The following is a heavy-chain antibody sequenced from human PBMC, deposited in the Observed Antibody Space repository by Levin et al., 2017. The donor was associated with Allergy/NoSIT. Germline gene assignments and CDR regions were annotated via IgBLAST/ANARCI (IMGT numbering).Heavy chain of an antibody. CDR2: INEDGSQK. V-gene: IGHV3-7*01. D-gene: IGHD3-10*01. CDR1: GLTFSNYW. J-gene: IGHJ4*02. CDR3: ARHNLYHSGSVSHYYFDN. Sequence: GESLKISCAASGLTFSNYWMSWVRQAPAKGLEWVANINEDGSQKNYVGSVKGRFTISRDNAKNLLYLQMNSLRVEDTSVYYCARHNLYHSGSVSHYYFDNWGQGTLVTVSS.